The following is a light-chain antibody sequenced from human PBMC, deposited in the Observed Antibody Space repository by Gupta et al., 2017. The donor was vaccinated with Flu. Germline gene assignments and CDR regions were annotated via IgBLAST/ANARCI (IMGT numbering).Light chain of an antibody. J-gene: IGLJ2*01. CDR2: DTS. Sequence: AVVTQEPSLTVSPGGTVTLTCGSSTGAVTSGHYPYWFQQKPGQAPRTLIYDTSNKHAGTPARFSGSLRGGKAALTLSGAQQEEEAEYYCLRAYSGAYVVFGGGTKLTVL. V-gene: IGLV7-46*01. CDR1: TGAVTSGHY. CDR3: LRAYSGAYVV.